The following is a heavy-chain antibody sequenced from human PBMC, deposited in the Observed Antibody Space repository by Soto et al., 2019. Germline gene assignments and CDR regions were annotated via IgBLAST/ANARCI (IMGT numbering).Heavy chain of an antibody. D-gene: IGHD6-13*01. J-gene: IGHJ4*02. V-gene: IGHV1-3*04. CDR3: ARGSSWSYFDY. CDR2: INTAKDNT. Sequence: QVQLVQSGAEVKRPGASVKVSCKASGYTFTSYAMHWVRQAPGQRLEWMGWINTAKDNTKYSQKFQGRVTITRDTSARIVYMEVGSLTSEDTAVYYCARGSSWSYFDYWGQGTLVTVSS. CDR1: GYTFTSYA.